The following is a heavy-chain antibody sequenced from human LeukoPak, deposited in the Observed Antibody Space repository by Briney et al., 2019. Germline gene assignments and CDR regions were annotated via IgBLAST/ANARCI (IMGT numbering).Heavy chain of an antibody. CDR1: GYSISSGYY. Sequence: SETLSLTCAVSGYSISSGYYWGWIRQPPGKGLEWIGSIYHSGSTYYNPSLKRRVTISVDTSKNQFSLKLSSVTAADTAVYYCAGVCIVGATRCDAFDIWGQGTMVTVSS. D-gene: IGHD1-26*01. V-gene: IGHV4-38-2*01. CDR3: AGVCIVGATRCDAFDI. J-gene: IGHJ3*02. CDR2: IYHSGST.